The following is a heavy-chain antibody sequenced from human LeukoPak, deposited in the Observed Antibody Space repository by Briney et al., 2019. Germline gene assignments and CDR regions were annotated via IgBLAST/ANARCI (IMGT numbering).Heavy chain of an antibody. J-gene: IGHJ4*02. D-gene: IGHD2-2*01. CDR3: ARRQGCSSTSCPPDY. Sequence: GESLKISCKGSGYSFTTYWIGWVRQMPGKGLEWMGIIYPGDSDIRYSPSFQGQVTMSVDKSISTAYLQWTSLKASDAAMYYCARRQGCSSTSCPPDYWGQGTLVTVSS. CDR1: GYSFTTYW. CDR2: IYPGDSDI. V-gene: IGHV5-51*01.